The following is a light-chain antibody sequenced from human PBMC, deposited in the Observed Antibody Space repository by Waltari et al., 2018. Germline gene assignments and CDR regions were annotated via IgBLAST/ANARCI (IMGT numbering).Light chain of an antibody. J-gene: IGKJ1*01. CDR3: QQYYFTPPRT. CDR2: AAS. V-gene: IGKV1-NL1*01. CDR1: QDISNS. Sequence: DIQMTQSPSSLSASVGDRVTITCRASQDISNSLAWYQQKAGKAPKLLLSAASRLESGVPSRFLGSGSGTHFTLTIIRLQPDDFATYYCQQYYFTPPRTLGQGTKVELK.